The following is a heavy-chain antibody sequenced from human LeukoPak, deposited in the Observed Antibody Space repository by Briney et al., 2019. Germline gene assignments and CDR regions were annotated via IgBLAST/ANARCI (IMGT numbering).Heavy chain of an antibody. V-gene: IGHV1-2*02. Sequence: ASVKVSCKASGYTFTGYYMHWVRQAPGQGLEWMGWINPNSGGTNYAQKFQGRVTMTRDTSISTVYMELSRLRSDDTAVYYCARVSGTAMLDDYWGQGTLVTVSS. D-gene: IGHD5-18*01. CDR3: ARVSGTAMLDDY. CDR2: INPNSGGT. CDR1: GYTFTGYY. J-gene: IGHJ4*02.